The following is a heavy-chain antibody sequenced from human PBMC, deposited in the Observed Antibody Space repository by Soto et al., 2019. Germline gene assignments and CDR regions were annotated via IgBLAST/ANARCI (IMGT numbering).Heavy chain of an antibody. V-gene: IGHV3-30-3*01. CDR2: ISYDGSNK. J-gene: IGHJ6*02. D-gene: IGHD2-15*01. CDR1: GFTFSSYA. Sequence: GGSLRLSCAASGFTFSSYAMHWVRQAPGKGLEWVAVISYDGSNKYYADSVKGRFTISRDNSKNTLYLQMNSLRAEDTAVYYCARDSLTITPSPVYYYYYGMDVWGQGTTVTV. CDR3: ARDSLTITPSPVYYYYYGMDV.